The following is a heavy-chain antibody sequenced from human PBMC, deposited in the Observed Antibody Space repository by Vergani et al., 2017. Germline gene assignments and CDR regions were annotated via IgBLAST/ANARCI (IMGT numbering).Heavy chain of an antibody. CDR1: GYSISSGYH. CDR3: VRMRYFDWWGLTPPDTFDT. Sequence: QVQLQQSGPGLVKPSETLSLSCVVSGYSISSGYHWGWIRQPPGKGLEYIGSIYHSGSTFSNPSLESRVTISVDTSKNELSLKLQSVTAADTAVYYCVRMRYFDWWGLTPPDTFDTWGHGTVVNVSS. J-gene: IGHJ3*02. V-gene: IGHV4-38-2*01. D-gene: IGHD3-9*01. CDR2: IYHSGST.